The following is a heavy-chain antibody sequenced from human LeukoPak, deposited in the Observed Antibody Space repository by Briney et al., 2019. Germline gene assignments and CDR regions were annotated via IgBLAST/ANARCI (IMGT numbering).Heavy chain of an antibody. Sequence: GGSLRLSCAASGFTVSSNYMSWVRQAPGKGLEWVPAISGSGGSTYYADSVKGRFTISRDNSKNTLYLQMNSLRAEDTAVYYCAKGDMVRGVIITLFDYWGQGTLVTVSS. V-gene: IGHV3-23*01. CDR3: AKGDMVRGVIITLFDY. CDR2: ISGSGGST. J-gene: IGHJ4*02. CDR1: GFTVSSNY. D-gene: IGHD3-10*01.